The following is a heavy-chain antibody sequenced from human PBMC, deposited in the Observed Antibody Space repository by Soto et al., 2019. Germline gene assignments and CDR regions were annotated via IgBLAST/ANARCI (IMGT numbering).Heavy chain of an antibody. D-gene: IGHD6-13*01. CDR2: IYSTGTT. Sequence: SETLSLTCKVSGTSVRHFYWSWIRQSAGKGLEWIGRIYSTGTTNVNPSLKSRLTMSMDMSKNQVSLNLTSVTAADTAVYYCVRDRADFSSTYYHYFSVWGRGTLVTVSS. CDR3: VRDRADFSSTYYHYFSV. CDR1: GTSVRHFY. J-gene: IGHJ2*01. V-gene: IGHV4-4*07.